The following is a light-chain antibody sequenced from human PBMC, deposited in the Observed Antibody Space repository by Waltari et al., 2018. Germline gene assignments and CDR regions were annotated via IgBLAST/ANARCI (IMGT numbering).Light chain of an antibody. CDR3: HQLSSYPLT. V-gene: IGKV1-9*01. Sequence: DIQLTQSPSFLSASVGDRVTITCRASQDIGIFLAWYQQKPGTAPRLLISAASTLQSGVPSRFSGSGSGAEFTLTISSLQPEDFAIYFCHQLSSYPLTFGGGTKVEI. J-gene: IGKJ4*01. CDR2: AAS. CDR1: QDIGIF.